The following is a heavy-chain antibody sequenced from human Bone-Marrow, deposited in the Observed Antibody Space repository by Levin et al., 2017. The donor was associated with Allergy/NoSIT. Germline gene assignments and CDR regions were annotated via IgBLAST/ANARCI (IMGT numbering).Heavy chain of an antibody. J-gene: IGHJ4*02. V-gene: IGHV3-74*01. CDR2: INSDGSST. CDR3: GTVTTGY. CDR1: GFTFSSYW. Sequence: RGESLKISCAASGFTFSSYWMHWVRQAPGKGLVWVSRINSDGSSTSYADSVKGRFTISRDNAKNTLYLQMDSLRAEDTAVYYCGTVTTGYWGQGTLVTVSS. D-gene: IGHD4-17*01.